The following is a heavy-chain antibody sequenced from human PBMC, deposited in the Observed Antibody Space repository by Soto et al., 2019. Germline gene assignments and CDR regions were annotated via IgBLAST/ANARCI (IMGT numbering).Heavy chain of an antibody. D-gene: IGHD2-8*01. J-gene: IGHJ5*02. CDR3: ARDLFVSPVSGFDP. V-gene: IGHV3-33*01. CDR2: IWYDGSNK. Sequence: LRLSCAASGFTFSSYGMHWVRQAPGKGLEWVAVIWYDGSNKYYADSVKGRFTISRDNSKNTLYLQMDSLRAEDTAVYYCARDLFVSPVSGFDPWGQGTLVTVSS. CDR1: GFTFSSYG.